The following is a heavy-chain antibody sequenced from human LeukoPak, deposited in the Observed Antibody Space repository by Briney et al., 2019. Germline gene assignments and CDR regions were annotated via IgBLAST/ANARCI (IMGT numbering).Heavy chain of an antibody. V-gene: IGHV1-69*02. Sequence: SVKVSCKASGGTFSSYTISWVRQAPGQGLEWMGRIIPILGIANYAQKFQGRVTITADKSTSTAYMELSSLRSEDTAVYYCARVGPAGTTIGSYYYYMDVWGKGTTVTVSS. J-gene: IGHJ6*03. CDR1: GGTFSSYT. CDR2: IIPILGIA. CDR3: ARVGPAGTTIGSYYYYMDV. D-gene: IGHD1-7*01.